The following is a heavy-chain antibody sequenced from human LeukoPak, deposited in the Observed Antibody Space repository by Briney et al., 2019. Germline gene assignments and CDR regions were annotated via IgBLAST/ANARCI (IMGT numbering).Heavy chain of an antibody. V-gene: IGHV3-48*01. Sequence: GGSLRLSCAASGCTFSSYSMNWVRQAPGKGLEWVSYISSSSSTIYYADSVKGRFTLSSDNADNSLYLQMNSLSAEHTAVYYCARDSSDIVVVPAAMSDAFDIWGQGTMVTVSS. CDR1: GCTFSSYS. J-gene: IGHJ3*02. CDR2: ISSSSSTI. D-gene: IGHD2-2*01. CDR3: ARDSSDIVVVPAAMSDAFDI.